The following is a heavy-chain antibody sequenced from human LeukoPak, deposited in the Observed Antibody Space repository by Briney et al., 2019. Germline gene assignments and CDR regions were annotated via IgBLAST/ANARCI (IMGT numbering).Heavy chain of an antibody. J-gene: IGHJ4*02. CDR3: AREVVSSPSYFDS. CDR2: FYRGDST. V-gene: IGHV3-53*01. CDR1: GFTFSSYS. D-gene: IGHD2-15*01. Sequence: GGSLRLSCAASGFTFSSYSMNWVRQAPGKGLEWVSFFYRGDSTYYAESVRGRFTISRDNSKNTLYLLMNSLIPEDTAVYYCAREVVSSPSYFDSWGQGTLVTVSS.